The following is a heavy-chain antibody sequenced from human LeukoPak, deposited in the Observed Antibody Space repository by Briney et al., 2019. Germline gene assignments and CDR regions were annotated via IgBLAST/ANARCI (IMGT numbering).Heavy chain of an antibody. J-gene: IGHJ3*02. Sequence: ASVKVSCKASGYTFTSYDINWVRQATGQGLEWMGWMNPSSGNTGYAQKFRGRVTMTRNTSISTAYMELSSLRSEDTAVYYCARAQAAAGLDAFDIWGQGTMVTVSS. CDR1: GYTFTSYD. CDR2: MNPSSGNT. CDR3: ARAQAAAGLDAFDI. V-gene: IGHV1-8*01. D-gene: IGHD6-13*01.